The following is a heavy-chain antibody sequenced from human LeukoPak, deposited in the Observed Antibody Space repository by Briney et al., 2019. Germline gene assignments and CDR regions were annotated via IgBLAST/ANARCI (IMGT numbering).Heavy chain of an antibody. Sequence: SETLSLTCTVSGGSISSYYWSWIRPPPGKGLEWSGDIYYSASTDYNPSLKSRVTISVDTSKNQFSLKLSSVTAADTAVYYCARDWTGRDDAFDIWGQETMVTVSS. V-gene: IGHV4-59*01. D-gene: IGHD3/OR15-3a*01. CDR3: ARDWTGRDDAFDI. J-gene: IGHJ3*02. CDR1: GGSISSYY. CDR2: IYYSAST.